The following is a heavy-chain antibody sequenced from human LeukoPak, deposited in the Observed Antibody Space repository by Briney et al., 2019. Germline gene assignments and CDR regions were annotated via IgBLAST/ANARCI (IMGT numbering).Heavy chain of an antibody. V-gene: IGHV1-18*01. CDR2: ISAYNGNT. CDR1: GYTFTSYG. J-gene: IGHJ4*02. Sequence: GASVKVSCTASGYTFTSYGISWVRQAPGQGLEWMEWISAYNGNTNYAQKLQGRVTMTTDTSTSTAYMEMRSLRSDDTAVYYCARGKSGNYIDYWGQGTLVTVSS. CDR3: ARGKSGNYIDY. D-gene: IGHD3-3*01.